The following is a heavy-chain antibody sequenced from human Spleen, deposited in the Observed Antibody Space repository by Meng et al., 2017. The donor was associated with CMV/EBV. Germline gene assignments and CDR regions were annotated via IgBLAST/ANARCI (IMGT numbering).Heavy chain of an antibody. CDR2: IYSGGQT. J-gene: IGHJ4*02. V-gene: IGHV4-39*02. CDR3: AKFPDRRDTGF. D-gene: IGHD1-14*01. CDR1: GASIKIGTRY. Sequence: CSVSGASIKIGTRYWGWIRQPPGKGLEWIGSIYSGGQTFYSPSLRSRVILVVDTSKNHFSLKMTSVTAADTAVYFCAKFPDRRDTGFWGRGALVTVSS.